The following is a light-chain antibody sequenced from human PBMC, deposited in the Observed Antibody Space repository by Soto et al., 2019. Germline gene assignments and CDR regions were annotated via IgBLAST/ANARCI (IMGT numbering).Light chain of an antibody. CDR3: QQYNSYSLA. V-gene: IGKV1-5*01. CDR2: DAS. Sequence: DIQMTQSPSTLSASVGDRVTITCRASQSIRSCLAWYQQKPGKAPKLLIYDASSLESGVPARFSGSGSGTEFTLTISRLEPDDFATYYCQQYNSYSLAFGQGTKVEIK. CDR1: QSIRSC. J-gene: IGKJ1*01.